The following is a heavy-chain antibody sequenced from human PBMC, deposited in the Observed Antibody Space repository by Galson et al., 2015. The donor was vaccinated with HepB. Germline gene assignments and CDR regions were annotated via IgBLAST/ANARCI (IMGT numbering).Heavy chain of an antibody. V-gene: IGHV1-24*01. CDR3: ATASGDYENWFDP. D-gene: IGHD4-17*01. CDR2: FDPEDGET. Sequence: SVKVSCKVSGYTLTELSMHWVRQAPGKGLEWMGGFDPEDGETFYAQKFQGRVTMTEDTSTDTAYMELSSLRSEDTAVYYCATASGDYENWFDPWGQGTLVTVSS. CDR1: GYTLTELS. J-gene: IGHJ5*02.